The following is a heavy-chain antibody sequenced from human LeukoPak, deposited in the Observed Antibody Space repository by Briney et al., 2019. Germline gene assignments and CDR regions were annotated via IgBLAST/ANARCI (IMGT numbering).Heavy chain of an antibody. J-gene: IGHJ3*02. CDR2: ISAYNGNT. Sequence: ASVKVSCKASGGTFSSYAISWVRQAPGQGLEWMGWISAYNGNTNYAQKLQGRVTMTTDTSTSTAYMELRSLRSDDTAVYYCARGGQWLRLGAFDIWGQGTMVTVSS. V-gene: IGHV1-18*01. CDR3: ARGGQWLRLGAFDI. D-gene: IGHD5-12*01. CDR1: GGTFSSYA.